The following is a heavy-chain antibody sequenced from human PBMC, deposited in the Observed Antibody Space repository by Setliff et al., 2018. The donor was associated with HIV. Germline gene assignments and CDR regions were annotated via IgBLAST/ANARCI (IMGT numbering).Heavy chain of an antibody. CDR1: GYTFSSHD. CDR2: MNPGSGNT. D-gene: IGHD6-19*01. Sequence: GASVKVSCKASGYTFSSHDINWVRQVTGQGLEWMGWMNPGSGNTGYSQKFQGRVTMTRNTSISTAYMELNSLESEDTAVYYCAREGAVVGTSRPHFDDWGQGTLVTVSS. V-gene: IGHV1-8*01. J-gene: IGHJ4*02. CDR3: AREGAVVGTSRPHFDD.